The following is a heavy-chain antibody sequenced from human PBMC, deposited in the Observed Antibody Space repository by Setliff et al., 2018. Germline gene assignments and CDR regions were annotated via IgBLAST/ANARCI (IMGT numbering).Heavy chain of an antibody. J-gene: IGHJ4*02. V-gene: IGHV3-33*08. D-gene: IGHD6-19*01. CDR1: GFTFSNSW. CDR3: ARAPFSSGWYGGWEYYFDY. CDR2: IWHDGSIQ. Sequence: GGSLRLSCAASGFTFSNSWMHWVRQSPGRGLEWVAVIWHDGSIQYYTDSVKGRFNISRDNSKNMVYLQMNSLRAEDTAVYYCARAPFSSGWYGGWEYYFDYWGQGTQVTVSS.